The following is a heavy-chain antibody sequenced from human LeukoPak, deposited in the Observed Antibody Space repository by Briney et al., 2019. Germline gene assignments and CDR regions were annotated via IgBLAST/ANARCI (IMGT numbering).Heavy chain of an antibody. CDR2: IYYSGST. J-gene: IGHJ6*03. CDR3: ARDHYDSSGYFHYFYYMDV. Sequence: SETLSLTCTVSGGSISSYYWSWIRQPPGKGLEWIGYIYYSGSTSYNPSLKSRVTISVDTSKNRFSLKLSSVTAADTAVYYCARDHYDSSGYFHYFYYMDVWGKGTTVTVSS. D-gene: IGHD3-22*01. CDR1: GGSISSYY. V-gene: IGHV4-59*01.